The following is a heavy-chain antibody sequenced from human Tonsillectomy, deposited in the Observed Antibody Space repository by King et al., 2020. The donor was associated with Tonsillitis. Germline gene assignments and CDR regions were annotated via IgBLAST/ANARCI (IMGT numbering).Heavy chain of an antibody. Sequence: VQLKESGPGLVKPSETLSLTCTVSGGSISNYYWSWIRQPPGKGLEWIGYIYYSGSTNYNYNPSLKSRVTMSVDTSKNHFSLKLSSVTAADTAVYYCARRVATHWYFDLWGRGTLVTVSS. V-gene: IGHV4-59*01. CDR1: GGSISNYY. J-gene: IGHJ2*01. CDR2: IYYSGSTNY. CDR3: ARRVATHWYFDL.